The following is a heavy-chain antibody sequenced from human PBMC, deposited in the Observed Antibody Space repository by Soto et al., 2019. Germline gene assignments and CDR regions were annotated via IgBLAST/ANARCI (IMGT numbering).Heavy chain of an antibody. CDR3: DKTDGYEVEY. CDR2: IYPGDSDT. V-gene: IGHV5-51*01. Sequence: GESLKISCKGSGYSFVSYWTAWVRQTPGKGLEWMGSIYPGDSDTTYSPSIQGQVTISADKSSTTVYLQWNTLKASDTAMYYCDKTDGYEVEYWGQGTQVTVSS. CDR1: GYSFVSYW. J-gene: IGHJ4*02. D-gene: IGHD5-18*01.